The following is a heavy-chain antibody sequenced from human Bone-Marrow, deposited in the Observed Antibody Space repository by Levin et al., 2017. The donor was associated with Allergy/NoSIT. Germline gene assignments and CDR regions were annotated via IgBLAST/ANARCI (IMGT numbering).Heavy chain of an antibody. CDR1: GASIGSSRYY. D-gene: IGHD3-22*01. Sequence: SSETLSLTCTVSGASIGSSRYYWGWIRQSPKKGLEWIGSMYYRGPAFYHASLKSRVTISIDTSKNQLSLNLRSVTAADTAVYFCARGDDSTGHFPPCFDFWGQGTLATVSS. CDR3: ARGDDSTGHFPPCFDF. V-gene: IGHV4-39*07. J-gene: IGHJ4*02. CDR2: MYYRGPA.